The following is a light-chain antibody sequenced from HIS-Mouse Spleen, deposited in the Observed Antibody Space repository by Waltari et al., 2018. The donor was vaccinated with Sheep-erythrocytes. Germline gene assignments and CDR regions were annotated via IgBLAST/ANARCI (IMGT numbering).Light chain of an antibody. CDR2: SNN. V-gene: IGLV1-44*01. CDR3: AAWDDSLNGPV. CDR1: SSNIGSNT. J-gene: IGLJ3*02. Sequence: QSVLTQPPSASGTPGQRVTISCSGSSSNIGSNTVNWYQQPPGTAPKLLIYSNNQRPSGVPYRFSGSKSGPSASLAISGLQSEDEADYYCAAWDDSLNGPVFGGGTKLTVL.